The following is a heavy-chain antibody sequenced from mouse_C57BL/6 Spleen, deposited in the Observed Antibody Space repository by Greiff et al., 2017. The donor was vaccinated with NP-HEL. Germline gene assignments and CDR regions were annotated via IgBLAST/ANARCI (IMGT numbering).Heavy chain of an antibody. J-gene: IGHJ1*03. CDR1: GFSLTSYG. CDR3: ARNWDYDGYFDV. CDR2: IWSGGST. Sequence: QVQLKQSGPGLVQPSQSLSITCTVSGFSLTSYGVHWVRQSPGKGLEWLGVIWSGGSTDYNAAFISRLSISKDNSKSQVFFKMNSLQADDTAIYYCARNWDYDGYFDVWGTGTTVTVSS. D-gene: IGHD2-4*01. V-gene: IGHV2-2*01.